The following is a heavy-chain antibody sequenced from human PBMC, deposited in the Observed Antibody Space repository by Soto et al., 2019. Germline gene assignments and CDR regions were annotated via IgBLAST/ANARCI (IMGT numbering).Heavy chain of an antibody. CDR3: AKNMRTGVAAYEY. D-gene: IGHD3-3*01. J-gene: IGHJ4*02. V-gene: IGHV3-23*01. CDR1: GFTFSDYP. CDR2: VSASGSGA. Sequence: GGSLRLSCAASGFTFSDYPMTWVRQAPGRGLEWVSVVSASGSGAYYTDSVKGRFTASRDNFKNTLYLQMNSLRVEDTAVYYCAKNMRTGVAAYEYWGQGTLVTVSS.